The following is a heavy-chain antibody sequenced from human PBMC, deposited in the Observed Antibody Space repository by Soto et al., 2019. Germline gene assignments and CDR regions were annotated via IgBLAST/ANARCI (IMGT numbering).Heavy chain of an antibody. D-gene: IGHD4-4*01. CDR2: ISYSGST. J-gene: IGHJ4*02. CDR3: GRVTPRNSNLYFYDY. Sequence: PSETLSLTCPVSGASISSYYWTWIRQPPGKGLEWIGYISYSGSTNYNPSLKSRVTISVDTSKNQFSLKLTSVTAADTAVYFCGRVTPRNSNLYFYDYWGQGTLVTVSS. V-gene: IGHV4-59*01. CDR1: GASISSYY.